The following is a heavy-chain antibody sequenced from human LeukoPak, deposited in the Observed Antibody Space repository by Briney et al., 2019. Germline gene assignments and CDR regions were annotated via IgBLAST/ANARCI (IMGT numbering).Heavy chain of an antibody. Sequence: GASVKVSCTASGYTFTYRYLHWVRQAPGQALEWMGWITPFNGNTNYAQKLQDRVTITRDRSMSTAYMELSSLRSEDTAMYYCAFTIFGVVTRVYYYYYGMDVWGQGTTVTVSS. CDR1: GYTFTYRY. CDR2: ITPFNGNT. CDR3: AFTIFGVVTRVYYYYYGMDV. V-gene: IGHV1-45*02. D-gene: IGHD3-3*01. J-gene: IGHJ6*02.